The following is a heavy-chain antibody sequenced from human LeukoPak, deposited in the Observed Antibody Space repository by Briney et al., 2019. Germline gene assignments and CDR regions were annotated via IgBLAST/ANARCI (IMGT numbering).Heavy chain of an antibody. J-gene: IGHJ5*02. CDR3: ARSFRYSGYDYYFDP. Sequence: SGTLSLTCAVSGDSISSSNWWSWVRQPPGKGLEWIGQIYHSGSTNYNPSLKSRVTISLDKSKNQFSLELTSVTAADTAVYYCARSFRYSGYDYYFDPWGQGTLVTVSS. D-gene: IGHD5-12*01. CDR2: IYHSGST. CDR1: GDSISSSNW. V-gene: IGHV4-4*02.